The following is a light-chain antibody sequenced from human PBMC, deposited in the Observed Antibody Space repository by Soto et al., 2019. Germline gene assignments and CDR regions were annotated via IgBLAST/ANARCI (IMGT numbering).Light chain of an antibody. Sequence: QSALTQPASVSGSPGQSITISCTGTSSDIGAYNYVSWYQQHPGKAPKPMIYDVTNRPSGVSIRFSGSKSGNTASLTISGLQAEDEADYYCTSYTSRSPVVFGGGTKVTVL. V-gene: IGLV2-14*01. CDR1: SSDIGAYNY. CDR2: DVT. J-gene: IGLJ2*01. CDR3: TSYTSRSPVV.